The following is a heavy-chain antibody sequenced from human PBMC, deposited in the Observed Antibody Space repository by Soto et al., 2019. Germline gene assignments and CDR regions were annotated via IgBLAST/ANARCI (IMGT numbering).Heavy chain of an antibody. D-gene: IGHD6-6*01. V-gene: IGHV1-18*01. CDR1: GYTFTSYG. Sequence: ASVKVSCKASGYTFTSYGISWVRQAPGQGLEWMGWISAYNGNTNYAQKLQGRVTRTTTTSTSTAYLELRSLRSDDTAVYYCACVGQSSSPYYYYYYGMDVWGQGTTVTVSS. CDR2: ISAYNGNT. J-gene: IGHJ6*02. CDR3: ACVGQSSSPYYYYYYGMDV.